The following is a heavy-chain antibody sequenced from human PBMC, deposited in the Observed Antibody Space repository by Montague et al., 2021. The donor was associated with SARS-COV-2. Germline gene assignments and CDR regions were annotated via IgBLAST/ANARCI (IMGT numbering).Heavy chain of an antibody. CDR2: ISWNSDSI. CDR1: GFTFDDYA. D-gene: IGHD6-13*01. J-gene: IGHJ4*02. V-gene: IGHV3-9*01. Sequence: SLRLSCAASGFTFDDYAMHWVRQAPGKGLEWVSGISWNSDSIDYADSVKGRFTISRDNAKNSLYLQMNGLRAEDTAFYYCARGETGYRTSWPDYWGQGTLVTVSS. CDR3: ARGETGYRTSWPDY.